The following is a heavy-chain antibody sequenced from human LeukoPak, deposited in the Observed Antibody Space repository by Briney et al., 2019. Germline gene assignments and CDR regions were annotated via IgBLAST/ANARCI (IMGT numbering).Heavy chain of an antibody. V-gene: IGHV3-7*01. CDR2: IKQDGSDK. CDR1: GFTFRNYW. D-gene: IGHD2/OR15-2a*01. CDR3: ASKNSGSY. J-gene: IGHJ4*02. Sequence: GGSLRLSCAASGFTFRNYWMSWVRQAPGKGLEWVANIKQDGSDKYYVDSVKGRFTISRDNAKNSVYLQMNSLRAEDTAVYYCASKNSGSYWGQGTLVTVSS.